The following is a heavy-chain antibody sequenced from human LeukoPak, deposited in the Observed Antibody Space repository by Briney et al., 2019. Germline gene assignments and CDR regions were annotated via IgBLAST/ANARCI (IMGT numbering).Heavy chain of an antibody. CDR1: GYTFSNYG. V-gene: IGHV1-18*01. J-gene: IGHJ6*02. CDR2: ISGFNGNT. Sequence: ASVKVSFKTSGYTFSNYGIQWVRQAPGQGLEWMGWISGFNGNTNYVQKLQDRVTMTTDPSTSTVFMELRSLRSDDTAVYYCARATYSSSWYNTYYYHGMDVWGQGTTVTVSS. D-gene: IGHD6-13*01. CDR3: ARATYSSSWYNTYYYHGMDV.